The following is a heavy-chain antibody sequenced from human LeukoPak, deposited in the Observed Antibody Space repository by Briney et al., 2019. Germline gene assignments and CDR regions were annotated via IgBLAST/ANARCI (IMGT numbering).Heavy chain of an antibody. V-gene: IGHV3-21*01. CDR3: ARDGGGTDGAFDI. CDR2: ISSSSSYI. D-gene: IGHD3-16*01. CDR1: GFTFSDYP. Sequence: GGSLRLSCAASGFTFSDYPMNWVRQTPGKGLEWVSSISSSSSYIYYADSVKGRFTISRDNAKNSLYLQMNSLRAEDTAVYYCARDGGGTDGAFDIWGQGTMVTVSS. J-gene: IGHJ3*02.